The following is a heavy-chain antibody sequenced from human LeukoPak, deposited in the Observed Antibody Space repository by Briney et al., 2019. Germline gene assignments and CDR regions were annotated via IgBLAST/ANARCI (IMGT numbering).Heavy chain of an antibody. V-gene: IGHV3-30-3*01. CDR2: ISYDGSNK. J-gene: IGHJ4*02. CDR1: GFTFSTYA. CDR3: ARTTTPHYYGSGSYALGY. Sequence: GGSLRLSCAASGFTFSTYAMHWVRQGPGKWLEWVAVISYDGSNKYYADSVKGRFTISRDNSKNTLYLQMSSLSAEDTAVYYCARTTTPHYYGSGSYALGYWGQGTLVTVPS. D-gene: IGHD3-10*01.